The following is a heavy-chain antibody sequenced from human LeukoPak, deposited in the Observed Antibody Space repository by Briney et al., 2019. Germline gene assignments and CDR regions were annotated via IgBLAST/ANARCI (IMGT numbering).Heavy chain of an antibody. J-gene: IGHJ6*03. V-gene: IGHV4-59*12. D-gene: IGHD4-17*01. CDR3: ARGHYGDYVSLYYYYMDV. CDR2: IYYSGST. Sequence: SETLSLTCTVSGGSISSYYWSWIRQPPGKGLEWIGYIYYSGSTNYNPSLKSRVTISVDTSKNQFSLKLSSVTAADTAVYYCARGHYGDYVSLYYYYMDVWGKGTTVTVSS. CDR1: GGSISSYY.